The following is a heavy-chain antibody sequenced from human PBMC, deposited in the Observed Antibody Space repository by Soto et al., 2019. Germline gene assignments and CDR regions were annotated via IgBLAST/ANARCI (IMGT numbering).Heavy chain of an antibody. Sequence: GGSLRLSCAASGFTVSSNYMSWVRQAPGKGLEWVSVIYSGGSTYYADSVKGRFTISRDNSKNTLYLQMNSLRAEDTAVYYCARGPSWDYGDYGFDYWGQGTLVTVSS. CDR1: GFTVSSNY. J-gene: IGHJ4*02. CDR3: ARGPSWDYGDYGFDY. V-gene: IGHV3-66*01. CDR2: IYSGGST. D-gene: IGHD4-17*01.